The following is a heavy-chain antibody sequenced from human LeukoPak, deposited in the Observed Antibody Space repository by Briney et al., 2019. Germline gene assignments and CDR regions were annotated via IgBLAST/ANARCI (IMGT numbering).Heavy chain of an antibody. CDR1: GITFSNYW. Sequence: PGGSLRLSCAASGITFSNYWMHWVRQAPGKGLEWVSRINSDGSRITYADSVKGRFSISRDNAKNTLYLQMNSLRVEDTAVYYRASSLVITRDWGQGTLVTVSS. V-gene: IGHV3-74*01. CDR3: ASSLVITRD. J-gene: IGHJ4*02. CDR2: INSDGSRI. D-gene: IGHD3-22*01.